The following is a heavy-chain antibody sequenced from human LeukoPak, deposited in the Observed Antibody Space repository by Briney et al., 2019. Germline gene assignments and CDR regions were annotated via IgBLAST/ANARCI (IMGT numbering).Heavy chain of an antibody. J-gene: IGHJ4*02. D-gene: IGHD2-2*01. V-gene: IGHV4-39*01. Sequence: PSETLSLTCTVSGGSISSSSYYWGWIRQPPGKGLEWIGSIYYSGSTYYNPSLKSRVTISVDTSKNQFSLKLSSVTAADTAVYYCAIQQLPRLFDYWGQGTLVTVSS. CDR2: IYYSGST. CDR3: AIQQLPRLFDY. CDR1: GGSISSSSYY.